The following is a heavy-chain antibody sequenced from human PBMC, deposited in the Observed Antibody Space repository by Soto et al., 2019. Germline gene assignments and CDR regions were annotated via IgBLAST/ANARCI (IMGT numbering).Heavy chain of an antibody. D-gene: IGHD6-19*01. V-gene: IGHV1-69*12. CDR1: GGTFSSYA. CDR2: IIPIFGTA. J-gene: IGHJ6*02. Sequence: QVQLVQSGAEVKKPGSSVKVSCKASGGTFSSYAINWVRQAPGQGLEWMGGIIPIFGTADYAQKFQGRVTLTADESTSPAYMELSSLRSEDTAVYYCARAVAGGVYYYYGMDVWGQGTTVTVSS. CDR3: ARAVAGGVYYYYGMDV.